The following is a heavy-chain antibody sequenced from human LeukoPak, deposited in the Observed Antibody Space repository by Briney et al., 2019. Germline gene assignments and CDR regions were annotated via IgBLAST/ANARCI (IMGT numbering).Heavy chain of an antibody. CDR2: IYYSGST. J-gene: IGHJ5*02. D-gene: IGHD2-2*01. CDR1: GGSISSSSYY. CDR3: ARQPAANNWFDP. Sequence: SETLSLTCTVSGGSISSSSYYWGWIRQPPGKGLEWIGSIYYSGSTYYNPSLKSRVTISVDTSKNQFSLKLSSVTAADTAVYYCARQPAANNWFDPWGQRTLVTVSS. V-gene: IGHV4-39*01.